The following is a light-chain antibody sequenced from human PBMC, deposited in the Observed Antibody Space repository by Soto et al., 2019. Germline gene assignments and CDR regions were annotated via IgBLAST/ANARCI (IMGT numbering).Light chain of an antibody. J-gene: IGKJ4*01. CDR3: QQYHNWPLT. V-gene: IGKV3-15*01. Sequence: EIVMTQSPATLSVSPGERATLSCRASQSVSSNLAWYQQNPGQAPRLLIYGSSTRATAIPARFSGSGSGTEFTLTISSLQSEDFAVYYCQQYHNWPLTFGGGTKVDIK. CDR1: QSVSSN. CDR2: GSS.